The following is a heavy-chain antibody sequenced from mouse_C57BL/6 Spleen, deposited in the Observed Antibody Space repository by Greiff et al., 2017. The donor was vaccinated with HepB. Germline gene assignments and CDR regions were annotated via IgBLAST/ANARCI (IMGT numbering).Heavy chain of an antibody. D-gene: IGHD2-4*01. V-gene: IGHV1-74*01. J-gene: IGHJ4*01. CDR1: GYTFTSSW. CDR3: AGSFYYDYDDYAMDY. CDR2: IHPSDSDT. Sequence: QVQLQQPGAELVKPGASVKVSCKASGYTFTSSWMHWVKQRPGQGLEWIGRIHPSDSDTNYNQKFKGKATLTVDKSSSTAYMQLSSLTSEDSAVYYCAGSFYYDYDDYAMDYWGQGTSVTVSS.